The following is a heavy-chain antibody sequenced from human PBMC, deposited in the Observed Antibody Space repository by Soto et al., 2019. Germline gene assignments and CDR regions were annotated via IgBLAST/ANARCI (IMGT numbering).Heavy chain of an antibody. V-gene: IGHV1-18*01. D-gene: IGHD6-19*01. CDR1: GYTFTSYG. CDR3: ARDQGGWRSQVPLHF. J-gene: IGHJ4*02. CDR2: ISTYNANT. Sequence: QVQLVQSGAEVKKPGASVKVSCKASGYTFTSYGLSWVRQAPGQGLEWMGWISTYNANTNYAQMFQGRLTMTTDTSTSTAYMELRSLRSDDTAVYYCARDQGGWRSQVPLHFWGQGTLVTVSS.